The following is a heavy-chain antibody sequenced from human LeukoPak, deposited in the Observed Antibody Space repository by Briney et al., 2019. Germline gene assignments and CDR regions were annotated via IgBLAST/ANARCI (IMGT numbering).Heavy chain of an antibody. CDR3: ATYRSPELLWFGIDS. J-gene: IGHJ4*02. CDR1: GGPTRNYF. CDR2: FSYTGNT. V-gene: IGHV4-59*08. Sequence: SETLSLTCAVSGGPTRNYFWSWIRQPPGKGLEWIGYFSYTGNTNYNPSLKSRVTISAPTSRDRFSPKLTSVTAADTAVYYCATYRSPELLWFGIDSWGQGTLVIVS. D-gene: IGHD3-10*01.